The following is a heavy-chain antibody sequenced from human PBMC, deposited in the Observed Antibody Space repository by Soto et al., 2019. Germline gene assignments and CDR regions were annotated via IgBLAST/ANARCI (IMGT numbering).Heavy chain of an antibody. CDR3: AREWVDTMIVVVIRRPSGAFDI. V-gene: IGHV1-46*01. CDR2: INPSGGST. J-gene: IGHJ3*02. D-gene: IGHD3-22*01. CDR1: GYTFTSND. Sequence: ASVKVSCKASGYTFTSNDINWVRQAPGQGLEWMGIINPSGGSTSYAQKFQGRVTMTRDTSTSTVYMELSSLRSEDTAVYYCAREWVDTMIVVVIRRPSGAFDIWGQGTMVT.